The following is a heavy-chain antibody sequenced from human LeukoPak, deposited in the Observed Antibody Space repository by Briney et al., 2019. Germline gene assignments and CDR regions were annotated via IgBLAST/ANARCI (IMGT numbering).Heavy chain of an antibody. D-gene: IGHD5-18*01. CDR2: ISAYNGNT. CDR1: GYTFTGYY. CDR3: ARGGYLYGMDV. J-gene: IGHJ6*02. V-gene: IGHV1-18*04. Sequence: ASVKVSCKASGYTFTGYYMHWLRQAPGQGLEWMGWISAYNGNTNYARKLQGRVTMTTDTSTSTAYMELRSLRSDDTAVYYCARGGYLYGMDVWGQGTTVTVSS.